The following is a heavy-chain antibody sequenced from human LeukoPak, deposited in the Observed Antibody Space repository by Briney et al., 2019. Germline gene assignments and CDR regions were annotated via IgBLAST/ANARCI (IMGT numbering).Heavy chain of an antibody. CDR1: GFTFSSYA. J-gene: IGHJ4*02. Sequence: GRSLRLSCAASGFTFSSYAMSWVRQAPGKGLECVSGISGSGGSTYYADSVKGRLTTCRDNSKNTLYLQMNSLRAEDTAVYYCAKDPYYDFWSGYPPDYWGQGTLVTVSS. CDR2: ISGSGGST. CDR3: AKDPYYDFWSGYPPDY. D-gene: IGHD3-3*01. V-gene: IGHV3-23*01.